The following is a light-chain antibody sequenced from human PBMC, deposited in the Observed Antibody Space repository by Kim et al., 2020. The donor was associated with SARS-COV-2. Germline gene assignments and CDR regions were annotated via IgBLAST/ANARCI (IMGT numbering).Light chain of an antibody. CDR3: QQYGISPRT. Sequence: EIVLTQSPATLSLSPGERATLSCRASQSVTRTYLAWYQKKPDQAPRLLIYDISTRAFGIPDRFSGSGSGTDFTLTISRLEPEDSAVYYCQQYGISPRTFGQGTKLEIK. CDR1: QSVTRTY. V-gene: IGKV3-20*01. CDR2: DIS. J-gene: IGKJ2*01.